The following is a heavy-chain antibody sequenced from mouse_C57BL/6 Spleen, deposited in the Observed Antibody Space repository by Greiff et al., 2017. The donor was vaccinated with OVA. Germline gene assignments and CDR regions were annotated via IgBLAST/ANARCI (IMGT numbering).Heavy chain of an antibody. Sequence: QVQLQQPGAELVKPGASVKLSCKASGYTFTSYWMQWVKQRPGQGLEWIGEIDPSDSYTNYNQNFKGKATLTVDTSTSTAYMQLSSLTSEDSEVYYCARSLYYDYDWFAYWGQGTLVTVSA. V-gene: IGHV1-50*01. CDR1: GYTFTSYW. D-gene: IGHD2-4*01. CDR2: IDPSDSYT. J-gene: IGHJ3*01. CDR3: ARSLYYDYDWFAY.